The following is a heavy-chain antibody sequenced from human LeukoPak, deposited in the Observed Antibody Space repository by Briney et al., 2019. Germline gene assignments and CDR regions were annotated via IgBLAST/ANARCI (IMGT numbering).Heavy chain of an antibody. J-gene: IGHJ6*03. CDR1: GYTFTGYY. Sequence: AVKVSCKASGYTFTGYYMHWVRQAPVQGLEWMGGIIPIFGTANYAQKFQGRVTITADKSTSTAYMELSSLRSEDTAVYYCAREDPFYFMDVWGKGTTVTVSS. CDR2: IIPIFGTA. V-gene: IGHV1-69*06. CDR3: AREDPFYFMDV.